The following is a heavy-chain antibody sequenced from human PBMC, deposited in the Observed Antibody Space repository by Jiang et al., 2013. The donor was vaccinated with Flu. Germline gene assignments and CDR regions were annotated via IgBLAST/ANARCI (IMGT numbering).Heavy chain of an antibody. J-gene: IGHJ4*02. CDR1: GGSISSYY. CDR2: IYYSGST. V-gene: IGHV4-59*01. Sequence: GLVKPSETLSLTCTVSGGSISSYYWSWIRQPPGKGLEWIGYIYYSGSTNYNPSLKSRVTISVDTSKNQFSLKLSSVTAADTAVYYCARGVFSADYDILTGYSPHTFDYWGQGTLVTVSS. CDR3: ARGVFSADYDILTGYSPHTFDY. D-gene: IGHD3-9*01.